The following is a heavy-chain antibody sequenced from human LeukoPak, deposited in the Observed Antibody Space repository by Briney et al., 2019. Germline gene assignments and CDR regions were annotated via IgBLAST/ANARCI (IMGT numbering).Heavy chain of an antibody. CDR2: ISAYNGNT. CDR1: GYTFTSYG. J-gene: IGHJ4*02. D-gene: IGHD1-26*01. CDR3: ARGVVGATFEGDFDY. V-gene: IGHV1-18*01. Sequence: ASVKVSFKASGYTFTSYGISWVRQAPGQGREGMGWISAYNGNTNYAQKLQGRVTMTTHTSTTTAYMELRSLRSDDTAVYYCARGVVGATFEGDFDYWGQGTLVTVSS.